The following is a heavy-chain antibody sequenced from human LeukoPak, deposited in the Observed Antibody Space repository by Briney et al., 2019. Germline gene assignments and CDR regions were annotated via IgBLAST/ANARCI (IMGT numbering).Heavy chain of an antibody. CDR1: GFTFNSYW. Sequence: GGSLRLSCAASGFTFNSYWMNWVRQAPGKGLEWVANIKRDGSEKYYVDSVKGRFTISRDNAKNSLDLQMNSLRVEDTAVYYCASLGPASRGGPESFDYWGQGTLVTVSS. CDR3: ASLGPASRGGPESFDY. J-gene: IGHJ4*02. CDR2: IKRDGSEK. V-gene: IGHV3-7*03. D-gene: IGHD6-19*01.